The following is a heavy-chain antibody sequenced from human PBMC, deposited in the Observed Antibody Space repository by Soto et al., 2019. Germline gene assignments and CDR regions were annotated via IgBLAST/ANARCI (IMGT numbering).Heavy chain of an antibody. D-gene: IGHD1-1*01. CDR3: ASNLDEGTYALDY. CDR2: ISYDGSNK. J-gene: IGHJ4*02. CDR1: GFTFSSYA. Sequence: QVQLVESGGGVVQPGRSLRLSCAASGFTFSSYAMHWVRQAPGKGLEWVAVISYDGSNKYYADSVKGRFTISRDNSKNTLYLQMNSLRAEDTAVYDCASNLDEGTYALDYWGQGTLVTVSS. V-gene: IGHV3-30-3*01.